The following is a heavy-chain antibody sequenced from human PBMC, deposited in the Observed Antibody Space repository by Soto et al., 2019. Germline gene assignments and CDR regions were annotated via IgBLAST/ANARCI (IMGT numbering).Heavy chain of an antibody. CDR3: VRQNYYDSGTGYFDY. CDR1: GYNFTTYW. CDR2: IYPGDSDA. J-gene: IGHJ4*02. Sequence: PGESLKISCKVSGYNFTTYWIAWVRHMPGKGLEWMGNIYPGDSDARYSPSFQGQVTISDDKSITTAYLQWSSVKASGSAMYYCVRQNYYDSGTGYFDYWGQGTLVTVSS. D-gene: IGHD3-10*01. V-gene: IGHV5-51*01.